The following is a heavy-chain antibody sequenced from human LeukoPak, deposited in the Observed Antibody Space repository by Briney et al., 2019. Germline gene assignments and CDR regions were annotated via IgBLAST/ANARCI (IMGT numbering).Heavy chain of an antibody. J-gene: IGHJ4*02. V-gene: IGHV4-34*01. CDR1: GGSISSYY. Sequence: SETLSLTCTVSGGSISSYYWSWIRQAPGKVLEWIGEINHSGSTNYNPSLKSRVAISGATSKNQFSLYLSSVTAADTAVYYCARRRYCDYWGQGTLVTVSS. CDR3: ARRRYCDY. CDR2: INHSGST.